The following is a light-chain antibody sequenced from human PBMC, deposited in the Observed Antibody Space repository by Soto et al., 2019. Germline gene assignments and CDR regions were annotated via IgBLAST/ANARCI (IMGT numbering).Light chain of an antibody. CDR2: DAS. V-gene: IGKV3-11*01. CDR3: QQRSNWPPGFT. CDR1: QSVGSY. Sequence: EIVLTQSPATLSLSPGERATLSCRASQSVGSYLGWYQHKPGQAPRLLIYDASNRAPGIPARFSGSGSGTDFTLTISSLEPEDFAVYYCQQRSNWPPGFTFGPGTKVDIK. J-gene: IGKJ3*01.